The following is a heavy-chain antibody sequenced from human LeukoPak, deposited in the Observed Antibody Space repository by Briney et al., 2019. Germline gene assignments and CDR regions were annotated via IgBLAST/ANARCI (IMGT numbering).Heavy chain of an antibody. CDR2: ARNKANSYIT. CDR3: AKGADFWSGYSPFDY. V-gene: IGHV3-72*01. D-gene: IGHD3-3*01. CDR1: GFTFSDHY. J-gene: IGHJ4*02. Sequence: GGSLRLSCAASGFTFSDHYMDWVRQAPGKGLEWVGRARNKANSYITEYAASVKGRFTVSRDDSKNSLYLQMNSLRAEDTAVYYCAKGADFWSGYSPFDYWGQGTLVTVSS.